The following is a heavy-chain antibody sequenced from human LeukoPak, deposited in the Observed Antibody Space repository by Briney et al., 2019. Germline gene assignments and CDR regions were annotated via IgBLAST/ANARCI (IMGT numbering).Heavy chain of an antibody. J-gene: IGHJ6*03. D-gene: IGHD1-1*01. CDR3: AREPEVQLDSYYYYYYYMDV. CDR2: IKQDGSEK. CDR1: GLTFSSYW. Sequence: GGSLRLSCAASGLTFSSYWMSWVRQAPGKGLEWVANIKQDGSEKYYVDSVKGRFTISRDNAKNSLYLQMNSLRAEDTAVYYCAREPEVQLDSYYYYYYYMDVWGKGTTVTVSS. V-gene: IGHV3-7*01.